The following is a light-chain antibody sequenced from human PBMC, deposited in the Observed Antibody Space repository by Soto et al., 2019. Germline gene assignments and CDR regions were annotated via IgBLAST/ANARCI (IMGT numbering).Light chain of an antibody. CDR2: GVS. CDR3: QQSNSWPPLT. V-gene: IGKV3-15*01. CDR1: QSVAGN. J-gene: IGKJ4*01. Sequence: EIVMTQSPATLSVSPGETATLSCRASQSVAGNLAWYQQKPGQPPRLLIYGVSTRATGVPARFSGSGSETDFSLTISSLQIEDFALYSCQQSNSWPPLTFGGGTKVEIK.